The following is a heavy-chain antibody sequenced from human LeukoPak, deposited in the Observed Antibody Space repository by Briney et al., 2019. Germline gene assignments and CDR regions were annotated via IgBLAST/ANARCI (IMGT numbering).Heavy chain of an antibody. CDR1: ENSFTTSW. CDR3: ARPKCSSTSCFHGMDV. D-gene: IGHD2-2*01. J-gene: IGHJ6*02. V-gene: IGHV5-51*01. Sequence: GESLKISCKASENSFTTSWIGWVRQMPGRGLEWMGIIYPGDSDTRYSPSFQGQVTIPADKSISTAYLQWSSLKASDTAMYYCARPKCSSTSCFHGMDVWGQGTTVTVSS. CDR2: IYPGDSDT.